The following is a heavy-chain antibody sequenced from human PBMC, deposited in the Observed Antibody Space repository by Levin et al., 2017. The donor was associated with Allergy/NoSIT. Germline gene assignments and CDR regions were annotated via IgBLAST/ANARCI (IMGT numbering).Heavy chain of an antibody. CDR1: GYSFISYW. J-gene: IGHJ6*02. D-gene: IGHD2-2*01. CDR3: ARGFCSSISCYDYYYGVDV. CDR2: IYPGDSDT. Sequence: GESLKISCKGSGYSFISYWIGWVRQMPGKGLEWMGIIYPGDSDTRYSPSFQGQVSISADNSISTAYLQWSSLKASDTAIYYCARGFCSSISCYDYYYGVDVWGQGTTVTVSS. V-gene: IGHV5-51*01.